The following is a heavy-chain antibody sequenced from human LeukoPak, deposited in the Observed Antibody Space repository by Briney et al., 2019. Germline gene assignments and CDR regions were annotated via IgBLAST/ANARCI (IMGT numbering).Heavy chain of an antibody. CDR1: GFTFSSYA. D-gene: IGHD2-15*01. CDR2: ISGSGGST. V-gene: IGHV3-23*01. Sequence: GGSLRLSCAASGFTFSSYAMSWVRQAPGKGLEWVSAISGSGGSTYYADSVKGRFTISRDNSKNTVYLQMSSLRAEDTAVYYCVRGGGPSYKYNAFDIWGQGTMVTVSS. CDR3: VRGGGPSYKYNAFDI. J-gene: IGHJ3*02.